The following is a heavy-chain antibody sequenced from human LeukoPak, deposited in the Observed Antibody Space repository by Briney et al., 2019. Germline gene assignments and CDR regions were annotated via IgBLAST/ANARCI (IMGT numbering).Heavy chain of an antibody. CDR3: ARVLRWNYVEDAFDI. Sequence: ASVKVSCKASGYTFTTYGISWVRQAPGQGLEWMGWISAYSGNTNYAQKLQGRVTMTTDTSTSTAYMELRSLRSDDTAVYYCARVLRWNYVEDAFDIWGQGTMVTVSS. D-gene: IGHD1-7*01. CDR2: ISAYSGNT. CDR1: GYTFTTYG. V-gene: IGHV1-18*01. J-gene: IGHJ3*02.